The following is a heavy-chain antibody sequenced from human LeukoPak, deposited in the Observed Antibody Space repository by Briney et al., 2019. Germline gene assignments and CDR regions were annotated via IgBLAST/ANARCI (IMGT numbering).Heavy chain of an antibody. CDR2: IYYSGTT. J-gene: IGHJ4*02. CDR3: ARDGYSGYGPNIYFDY. CDR1: GASIGSYY. V-gene: IGHV4-59*01. D-gene: IGHD5-12*01. Sequence: SETLSLTCAVSGASIGSYYWNWIRQPPGKGLQWIGYIYYSGTTNYNPSLKSRVTISIDTSKNQFSLELSSVTAADTAVYYCARDGYSGYGPNIYFDYWGQGTLVTVSS.